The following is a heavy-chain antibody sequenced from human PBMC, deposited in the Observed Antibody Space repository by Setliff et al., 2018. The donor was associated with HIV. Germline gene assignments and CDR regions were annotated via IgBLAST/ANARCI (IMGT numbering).Heavy chain of an antibody. CDR3: ARGVNSGTYWGYFYYMDV. J-gene: IGHJ6*03. D-gene: IGHD1-26*01. CDR1: GGSISEYY. V-gene: IGHV4-4*08. Sequence: SETLSLTCTVSGGSISEYYWSRIRQPPGKGLEWIAYKHTSGSTNYNPSLKSRVIISVDTSKNQFSLRLSSVTAADTAIYYCARGVNSGTYWGYFYYMDVWGKGTTVTVSS. CDR2: KHTSGST.